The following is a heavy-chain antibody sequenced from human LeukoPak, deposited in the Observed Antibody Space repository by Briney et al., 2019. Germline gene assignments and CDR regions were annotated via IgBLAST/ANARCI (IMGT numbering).Heavy chain of an antibody. CDR3: AREGRDMVRGVTPPPFDY. CDR2: IKQDGSQK. J-gene: IGHJ4*02. V-gene: IGHV3-7*01. CDR1: GFTFSSYW. Sequence: GGSLRLSCAASGFTFSSYWMSWVRQAPGKGLEWVANIKQDGSQKYYVDSVKGRFTISRDNAKNSLYLQVNSLRAEDTAVYYCAREGRDMVRGVTPPPFDYWGQGTLVTVSS. D-gene: IGHD3-10*01.